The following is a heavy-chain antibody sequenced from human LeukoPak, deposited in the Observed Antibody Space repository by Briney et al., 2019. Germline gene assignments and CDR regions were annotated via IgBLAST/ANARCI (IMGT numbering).Heavy chain of an antibody. J-gene: IGHJ5*02. Sequence: GGSLRLSCAASGFTFSSYGMHWVRQAPGKGLEWVAVIWYDGSNKYCADSGKGRFTISRDNSKNTLYLQVNSLRAEDTAVYYCARARNDYDSSGFSALDLWGQGTLVTVSS. CDR2: IWYDGSNK. CDR1: GFTFSSYG. CDR3: ARARNDYDSSGFSALDL. D-gene: IGHD3-22*01. V-gene: IGHV3-33*01.